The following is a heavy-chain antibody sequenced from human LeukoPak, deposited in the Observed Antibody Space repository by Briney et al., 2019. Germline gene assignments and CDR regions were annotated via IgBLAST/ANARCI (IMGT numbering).Heavy chain of an antibody. Sequence: SETLSLTCTVSGGSISSGGYYWSWIRQHPGKGLEWIGYIYYSGSTYYNPSLESRVTISVDTSKNQFSLKLSSVTAADTAVYYCARSAGTRYYFDYWGQGTLVTVSS. D-gene: IGHD1/OR15-1a*01. CDR1: GGSISSGGYY. V-gene: IGHV4-31*03. J-gene: IGHJ4*02. CDR2: IYYSGST. CDR3: ARSAGTRYYFDY.